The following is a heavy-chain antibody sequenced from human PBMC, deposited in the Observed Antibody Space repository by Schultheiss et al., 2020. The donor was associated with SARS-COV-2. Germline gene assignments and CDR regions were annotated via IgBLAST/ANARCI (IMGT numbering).Heavy chain of an antibody. CDR2: IYYSGST. CDR3: ARGLDTAGRVSWFDP. J-gene: IGHJ5*02. CDR1: GGSISSGGYY. Sequence: SETLSLTCAVSGGSISSGGYYWSWIRQHPGKGLEWIGYIYYSGSTYYNPSLKSRVTISVDTSKNQFSLKLSSVTAADTAVYYCARGLDTAGRVSWFDPWGQGTLVTVSS. D-gene: IGHD2-21*02. V-gene: IGHV4-31*11.